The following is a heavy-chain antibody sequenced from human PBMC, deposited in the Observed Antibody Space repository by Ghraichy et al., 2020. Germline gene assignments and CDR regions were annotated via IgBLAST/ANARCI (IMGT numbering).Heavy chain of an antibody. D-gene: IGHD1-26*01. CDR1: GDSFTNYW. J-gene: IGHJ4*02. V-gene: IGHV5-51*01. CDR2: IYPGDSDT. Sequence: GESLNISCKGSGDSFTNYWIAWVRQKPGRGLEWMGIIYPGDSDTRYSPSFQGQVTISVDKSISTAYLQWSSLKSADTAIYYCARQTIVVDPFDYWGQGTLVTVSS. CDR3: ARQTIVVDPFDY.